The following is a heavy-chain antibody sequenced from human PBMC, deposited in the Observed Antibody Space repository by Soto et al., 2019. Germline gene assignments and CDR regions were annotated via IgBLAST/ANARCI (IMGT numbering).Heavy chain of an antibody. CDR2: INAGNGNT. J-gene: IGHJ4*02. CDR1: GYTFTSYA. CDR3: ARPGYSGYDGHFDY. V-gene: IGHV1-3*01. D-gene: IGHD5-12*01. Sequence: ASVKVSCKASGYTFTSYAMHWVRQAPGQRLEWMGWINAGNGNTKYSQRFQGRVTITRDTSASTAYMELSSLRSEDTAVYYCARPGYSGYDGHFDYWGQGTLVTVSS.